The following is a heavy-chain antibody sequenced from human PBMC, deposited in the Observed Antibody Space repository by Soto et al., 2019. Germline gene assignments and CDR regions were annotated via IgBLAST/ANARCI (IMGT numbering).Heavy chain of an antibody. CDR3: AKHAFGGSYRYYYYYNMDV. CDR2: ISGSGGST. V-gene: IGHV3-23*01. Sequence: PGGSLRLSCAASGFTFSSYAMSWVRQAPGKGLEWVSAISGSGGSTYYADSVKGRFTISRDNSKNTPYLQMNSLRAEDTAVYYCAKHAFGGSYRYYYYYNMDVGGKGTRVTFP. CDR1: GFTFSSYA. D-gene: IGHD3-16*02. J-gene: IGHJ6*03.